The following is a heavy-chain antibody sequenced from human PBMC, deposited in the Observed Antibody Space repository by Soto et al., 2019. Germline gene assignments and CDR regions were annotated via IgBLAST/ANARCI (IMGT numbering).Heavy chain of an antibody. J-gene: IGHJ4*02. CDR3: ARQGGYDSNFDY. D-gene: IGHD5-12*01. V-gene: IGHV4-59*08. Sequence: SETLSLTCIVSGGSISSYYWSWIRQPPGKGLEWIGYIYYSGSTNYNPSLKSRVTISVDTSKNQFSLKLSSVTAADTAVYYCARQGGYDSNFDYWGQGTLVTVSS. CDR1: GGSISSYY. CDR2: IYYSGST.